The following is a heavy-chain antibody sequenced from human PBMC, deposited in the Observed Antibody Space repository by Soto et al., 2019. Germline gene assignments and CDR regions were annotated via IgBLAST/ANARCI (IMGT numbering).Heavy chain of an antibody. CDR3: ARLGDYGGNSIGVY. V-gene: IGHV5-10-1*01. Sequence: PGESLKISCKGSGYSSTNYWITWVRQMPGKGLEWMGRIDPSDSYTNYNPSFQGHVSISADKSISTAYLQWSSLKASDTAMYYCARLGDYGGNSIGVYWGQGTLVTVSS. D-gene: IGHD4-17*01. J-gene: IGHJ4*02. CDR2: IDPSDSYT. CDR1: GYSSTNYW.